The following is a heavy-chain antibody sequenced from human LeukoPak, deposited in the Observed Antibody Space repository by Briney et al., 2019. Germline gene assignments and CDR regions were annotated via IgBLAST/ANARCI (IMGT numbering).Heavy chain of an antibody. CDR3: AREMEATGYYSDY. Sequence: GGSLRLSCAASGFTFSSYAMHWVRQAPGKGLEWVAVISYDGSNKYYADSVKGRFTISRDNSKNTLYLQMNSLRAEDTAVYYCAREMEATGYYSDYWGQGTLVTVSS. V-gene: IGHV3-30-3*01. CDR1: GFTFSSYA. D-gene: IGHD5-12*01. J-gene: IGHJ4*02. CDR2: ISYDGSNK.